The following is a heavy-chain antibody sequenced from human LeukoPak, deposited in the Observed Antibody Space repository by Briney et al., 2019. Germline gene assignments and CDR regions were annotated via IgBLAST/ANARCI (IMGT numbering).Heavy chain of an antibody. J-gene: IGHJ4*02. V-gene: IGHV3-23*01. CDR3: AKAGVIAIPFDY. CDR1: GFTFSSYT. Sequence: PGGCLRLSCAASGFTFSSYTMSWVRLAPGKGLEWVSAISGSGGSTYYADSVKGRVTISRDNSKNTLYLQMNSLRAEDTAVYYCAKAGVIAIPFDYWGQGTLVTVSS. D-gene: IGHD2-21*01. CDR2: ISGSGGST.